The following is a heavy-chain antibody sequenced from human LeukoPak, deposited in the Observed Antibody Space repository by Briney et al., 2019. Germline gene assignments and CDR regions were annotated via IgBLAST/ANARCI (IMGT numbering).Heavy chain of an antibody. CDR3: ARDATYGSGSLDY. V-gene: IGHV3-11*05. J-gene: IGHJ4*02. CDR2: IRSSSSYT. Sequence: PGGSLRLSCAASGFTFSDYYMTWIRQAPGKGLEWVSYIRSSSSYTNYADSVKGRFTISRDNAKNSLYLQMNSLRADDTAVYYCARDATYGSGSLDYWGQGTLVTVSS. CDR1: GFTFSDYY. D-gene: IGHD3-10*01.